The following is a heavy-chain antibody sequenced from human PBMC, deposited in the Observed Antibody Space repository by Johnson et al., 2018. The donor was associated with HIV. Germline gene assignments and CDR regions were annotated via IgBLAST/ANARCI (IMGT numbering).Heavy chain of an antibody. CDR2: IGTAGDT. CDR3: ARSGGAVAGVDAFDI. D-gene: IGHD6-19*01. CDR1: GFTFSSYD. V-gene: IGHV3-13*01. J-gene: IGHJ3*02. Sequence: VQLVESGGGLVQPGGSLRLSCAASGFTFSSYDMHWVRQATGKGLDWVSAIGTAGDTHYPGSVKGRFTISRENAKNSLYLQMNSLRAGYTAVYYCARSGGAVAGVDAFDIWGQGTMVTVSS.